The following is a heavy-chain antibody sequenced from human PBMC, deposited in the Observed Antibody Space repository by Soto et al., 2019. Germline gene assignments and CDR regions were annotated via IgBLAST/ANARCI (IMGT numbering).Heavy chain of an antibody. D-gene: IGHD3-3*01. J-gene: IGHJ5*02. Sequence: QVHLQQWGAGLLKPSETLSLTCAVYGGSVNGYYWNWIRQPPGKGLEWIGEINHTGGTHYNPSLKGRVTMAVDTSKNQFSLRLRSVTAADTAIYSCATRITVVGLLIPPFDPWGQGTKVTVSS. V-gene: IGHV4-34*02. CDR1: GGSVNGYY. CDR2: INHTGGT. CDR3: ATRITVVGLLIPPFDP.